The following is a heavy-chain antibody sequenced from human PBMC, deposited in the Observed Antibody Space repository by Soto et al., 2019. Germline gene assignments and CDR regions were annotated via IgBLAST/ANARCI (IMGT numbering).Heavy chain of an antibody. Sequence: KPGGSLRLSCAASGYTFTAFYMNWVRQAPGQGLEWMGWVNPNTGLTKYAQKFRDRVTMTRDTSINTAYMELSGLTSDDTAVYYCTTLRLDPWGQGTLVTVSS. V-gene: IGHV1-2*02. J-gene: IGHJ5*02. D-gene: IGHD6-25*01. CDR2: VNPNTGLT. CDR3: TTLRLDP. CDR1: GYTFTAFY.